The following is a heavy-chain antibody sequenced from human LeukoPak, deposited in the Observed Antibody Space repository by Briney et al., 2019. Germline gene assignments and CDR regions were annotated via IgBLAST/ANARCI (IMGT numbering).Heavy chain of an antibody. CDR1: GGSISSHY. Sequence: PSETLSLTCTVSGGSISSHYWSWIRQPPGKGLEWIGYIYYSGSTNYNPSLKSRVTISVDTSKNQFSLKLSSVTAADTAVYYCARVRHQKSTSPFDYWAREPWSPSPQ. CDR2: IYYSGST. J-gene: IGHJ4*02. V-gene: IGHV4-59*11. CDR3: ARVRHQKSTSPFDY.